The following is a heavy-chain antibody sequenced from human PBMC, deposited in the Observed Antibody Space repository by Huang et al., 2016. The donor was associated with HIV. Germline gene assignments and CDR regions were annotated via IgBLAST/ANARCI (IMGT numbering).Heavy chain of an antibody. V-gene: IGHV4-39*01. Sequence: LQLQESGPGLVKPSETLSLTCTVSGASIDSSNYYWGWIRQPPGKGLEWIGSIHYSGSPSYNPSLESRVTISLETSRNQFSLKLSSVDATETAVYYCARHWWLNSYFDFWGQGALFTVSS. J-gene: IGHJ4*02. CDR2: IHYSGSP. CDR1: GASIDSSNYY. CDR3: ARHWWLNSYFDF. D-gene: IGHD2-8*02.